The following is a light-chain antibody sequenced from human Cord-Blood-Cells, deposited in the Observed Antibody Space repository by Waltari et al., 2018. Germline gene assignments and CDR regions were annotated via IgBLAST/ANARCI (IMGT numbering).Light chain of an antibody. CDR3: QQYNNRRT. J-gene: IGKJ1*01. V-gene: IGKV3-15*01. CDR1: QSVSSN. Sequence: EIVMTQSPATLSVSSGERANLSCRASQSVSSNLAWYQQKPGQAPRLLIYGASTRATGIPARFSGSGSGTEFTLTISSLQSEDFAVYYCQQYNNRRTFGQGTKVEIK. CDR2: GAS.